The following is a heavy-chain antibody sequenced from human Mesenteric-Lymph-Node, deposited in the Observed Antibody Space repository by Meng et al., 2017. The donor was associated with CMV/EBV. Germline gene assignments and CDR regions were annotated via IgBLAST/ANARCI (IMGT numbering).Heavy chain of an antibody. CDR3: ARDVDWSFDY. CDR1: GFTLSSFS. V-gene: IGHV3-48*04. Sequence: GGSLRLSCAASGFTLSSFSMIWVRQAPGKGLECVSYITPNNRNTYCADSVKGRFTISRDDAKNSLYLHMNSLRVEDTAVYYCARDVDWSFDYWGQGILVTVSS. CDR2: ITPNNRNT. D-gene: IGHD3-9*01. J-gene: IGHJ4*02.